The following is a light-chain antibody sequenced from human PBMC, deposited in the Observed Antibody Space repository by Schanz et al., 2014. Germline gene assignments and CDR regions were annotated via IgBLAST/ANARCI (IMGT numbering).Light chain of an antibody. CDR3: QQYASSPPT. Sequence: EIVLTQSPGTLSLSPGERASLSCRASQSVSSYLAWYQQKPGQAPRLLISRASSRATGIPDRFSGSGSGADFTLTISRLEPEDFAVYYCQQYASSPPTFGGGTKV. CDR1: QSVSSY. J-gene: IGKJ4*01. V-gene: IGKV3-20*01. CDR2: RAS.